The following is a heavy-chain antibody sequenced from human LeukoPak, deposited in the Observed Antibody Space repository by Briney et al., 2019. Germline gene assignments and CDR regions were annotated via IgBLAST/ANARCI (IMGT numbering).Heavy chain of an antibody. CDR2: ISSSSSYI. CDR3: ARDLFSIAAAGNFFDY. V-gene: IGHV3-21*01. J-gene: IGHJ4*02. D-gene: IGHD6-13*01. Sequence: PGGSLRLSCAASGFTFSSYSMNWVRQAPGKGLEWVSSISSSSSYIYYADSVKGRFTISRDNAKNSLYLQMNSLGAEDTAVYYCARDLFSIAAAGNFFDYWGQGTLVTVSS. CDR1: GFTFSSYS.